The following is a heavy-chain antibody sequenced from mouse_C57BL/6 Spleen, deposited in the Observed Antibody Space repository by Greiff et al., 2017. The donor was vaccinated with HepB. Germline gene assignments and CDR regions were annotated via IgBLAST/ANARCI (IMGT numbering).Heavy chain of an antibody. J-gene: IGHJ4*01. CDR1: GFTFSSYA. Sequence: EVKVEESGGGLVKPGGSLKLSCAASGFTFSSYAMSWVRQTPEKRLEWVATISDGGSYTYYPDNVKGRFTISRDNAKNNLYLQMSHLKSEDTAMYYCARARAGTNYAMDYWGQGTSVTVSS. CDR3: ARARAGTNYAMDY. CDR2: ISDGGSYT. V-gene: IGHV5-4*03. D-gene: IGHD4-1*01.